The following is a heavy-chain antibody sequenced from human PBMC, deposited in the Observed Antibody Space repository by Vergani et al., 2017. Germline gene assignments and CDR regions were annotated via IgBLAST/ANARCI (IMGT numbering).Heavy chain of an antibody. D-gene: IGHD2-2*01. V-gene: IGHV3-23*01. J-gene: IGHJ3*01. Sequence: QLLESGGGLIQPGGSLRLSCAASGFTFNSYAMTWVRQAPGKGLEWVSGINNNGGSTYYADSVKGRFTISRDNSKKTLYLQMTDLRAEDTATYYCAKVCGSTSCPYGGGAFDVWGHGTMVTVSS. CDR1: GFTFNSYA. CDR2: INNNGGST. CDR3: AKVCGSTSCPYGGGAFDV.